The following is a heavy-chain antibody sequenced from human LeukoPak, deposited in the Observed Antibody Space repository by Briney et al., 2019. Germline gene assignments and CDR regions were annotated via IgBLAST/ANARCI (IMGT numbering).Heavy chain of an antibody. CDR3: AKDASSSGYYYDY. D-gene: IGHD3-22*01. CDR2: ISGSGGNT. CDR1: GFAFSFYA. Sequence: GGSLRLSCAASGFAFSFYAMSWLRQPPGKGLEWVSAISGSGGNTYYADSVKGRFTISRDNSKNTLYLQMNSLRAEDSAVYYCAKDASSSGYYYDYWGQGTLVTVSS. J-gene: IGHJ4*02. V-gene: IGHV3-23*01.